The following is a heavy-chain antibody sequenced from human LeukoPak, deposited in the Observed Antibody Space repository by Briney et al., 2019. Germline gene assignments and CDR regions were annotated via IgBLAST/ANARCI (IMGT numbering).Heavy chain of an antibody. CDR1: GYTFTTYS. Sequence: ASVKVSCKASGYTFTTYSISWVRQAPGQGLEWMGWISTYNGNTKYPQKLQDRVIMTTDTSTSTAYMELRSLTSDDTAVYYCATARCSGSYQRDYWGQGTLVTVSS. CDR2: ISTYNGNT. D-gene: IGHD1-26*01. CDR3: ATARCSGSYQRDY. V-gene: IGHV1-18*01. J-gene: IGHJ4*02.